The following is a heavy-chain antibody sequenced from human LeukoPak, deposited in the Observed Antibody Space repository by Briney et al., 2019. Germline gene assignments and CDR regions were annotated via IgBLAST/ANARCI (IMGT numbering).Heavy chain of an antibody. D-gene: IGHD2-15*01. CDR1: GYTFTGYY. CDR2: INPNSGGT. V-gene: IGHV1-2*02. J-gene: IGHJ5*02. Sequence: ASVKVSCKASGYTFTGYYMHWVRQAPGQGLEWMGWINPNSGGTNYAQKFQGRVTMTRDTSISTAYMELSRLRSDDTAVYYCARVPGIGYCSGGSCPNWFDPWGQGTLVTVSS. CDR3: ARVPGIGYCSGGSCPNWFDP.